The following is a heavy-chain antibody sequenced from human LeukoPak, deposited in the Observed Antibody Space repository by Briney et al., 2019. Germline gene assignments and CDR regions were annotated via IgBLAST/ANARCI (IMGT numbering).Heavy chain of an antibody. V-gene: IGHV4-4*02. CDR3: ARARGEGVPAGTLPDY. J-gene: IGHJ4*02. D-gene: IGHD2-2*01. CDR2: IYHSGST. CDR1: GGSISSSNW. Sequence: SGTLSLTCAVSGGSISSSNWWSWVRQPPGKGLEWIGEIYHSGSTNYNPSLKSRVTISVDKSKNQFSLKLSSVTAADTAVYYCARARGEGVPAGTLPDYWGQGTLVTVSS.